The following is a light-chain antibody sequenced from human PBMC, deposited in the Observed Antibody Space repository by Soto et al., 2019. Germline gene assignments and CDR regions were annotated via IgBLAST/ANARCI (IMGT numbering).Light chain of an antibody. CDR1: QSISDT. Sequence: EIVMTQSPATPSVSPGGRATLSCRASQSISDTLAWYQQKPGQAPRLLIYGASTRAPGFPARFSGSGSGTDFTLTISSLQSEDFAVYYCQQYNNWPWTFGQGTKVEIK. J-gene: IGKJ1*01. CDR3: QQYNNWPWT. CDR2: GAS. V-gene: IGKV3-15*01.